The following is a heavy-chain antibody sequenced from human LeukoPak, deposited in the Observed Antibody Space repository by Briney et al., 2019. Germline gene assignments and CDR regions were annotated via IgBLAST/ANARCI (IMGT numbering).Heavy chain of an antibody. CDR2: IYYSGST. CDR1: GGSISSYY. Sequence: NPSETLSLTCTVSGGSISSYYWSWIRQPTGKGLEWIGYIYYSGSTNYNPSLKTRVTISVDTSKNQFSLRLSSVSAADTAVYYCARTLYYSDSSGYFDYWGQGTLVTVSS. CDR3: ARTLYYSDSSGYFDY. J-gene: IGHJ4*02. D-gene: IGHD3-22*01. V-gene: IGHV4-59*01.